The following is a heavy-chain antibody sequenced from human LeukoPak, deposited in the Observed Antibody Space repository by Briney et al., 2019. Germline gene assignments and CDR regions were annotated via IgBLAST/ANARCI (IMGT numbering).Heavy chain of an antibody. V-gene: IGHV3-23*01. CDR2: ISGPGDST. CDR1: GFTLATYA. J-gene: IGHJ4*02. Sequence: GGSLRLSCAASGFTLATYAMSWVRQAPGKGLEWVSAISGPGDSTYYGDSVKGRFTISRDNTRNTVSLQMSSLRADDTAVYYCATRGGAGDFWGQGTLVTVSS. D-gene: IGHD3-10*01. CDR3: ATRGGAGDF.